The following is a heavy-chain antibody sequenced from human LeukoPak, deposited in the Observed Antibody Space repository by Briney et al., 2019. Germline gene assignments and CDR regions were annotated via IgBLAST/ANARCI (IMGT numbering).Heavy chain of an antibody. Sequence: GGSLRLSCTTSGFTFGDHAMSGVREAPGKGLEWGGFIRSKAYGETTEYAAAVKGRFTISRDDSKNIADLQMNSLKTEDTAVYYCTRGPTQLWPHNGMDVWGQGTTVTVSS. V-gene: IGHV3-49*04. CDR1: GFTFGDHA. J-gene: IGHJ6*02. CDR2: IRSKAYGETT. CDR3: TRGPTQLWPHNGMDV. D-gene: IGHD5-18*01.